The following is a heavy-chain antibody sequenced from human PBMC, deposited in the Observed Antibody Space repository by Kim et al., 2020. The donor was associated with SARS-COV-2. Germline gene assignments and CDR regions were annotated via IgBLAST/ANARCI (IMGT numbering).Heavy chain of an antibody. CDR1: GFTFSGSD. D-gene: IGHD6-13*01. J-gene: IGHJ4*02. Sequence: GGSLRLSCAASGFTFSGSDMHWVRQASGKGLEWVGRIRIKSNSYATAYAASVKGRFTVSRDDSKNTAFLQMNSLKTDDTAVYYCLRGYSISSLTPVSYPGYWGQGTLVTVSS. CDR2: IRIKSNSYAT. CDR3: LRGYSISSLTPVSYPGY. V-gene: IGHV3-73*01.